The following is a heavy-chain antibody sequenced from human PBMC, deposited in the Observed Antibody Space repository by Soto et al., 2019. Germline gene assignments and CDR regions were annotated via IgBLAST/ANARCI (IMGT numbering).Heavy chain of an antibody. V-gene: IGHV1-8*01. J-gene: IGHJ6*03. CDR1: GYTFTSYD. Sequence: ASVKVSCKASGYTFTSYDINWVRQATGQGLEWMGWMNPNSGNTGYAQKFQGRVTMTRNTSISTAYMELSSLRSEDTAVYYCARGVTGFCSSTSCYTAPVFEGYSYGNYYYYYMDVWGKGTTVTVSS. CDR3: ARGVTGFCSSTSCYTAPVFEGYSYGNYYYYYMDV. D-gene: IGHD2-2*02. CDR2: MNPNSGNT.